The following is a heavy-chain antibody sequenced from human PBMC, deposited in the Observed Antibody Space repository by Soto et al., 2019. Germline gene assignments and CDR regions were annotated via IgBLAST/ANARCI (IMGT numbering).Heavy chain of an antibody. J-gene: IGHJ4*02. D-gene: IGHD2-15*01. Sequence: EVQLLESGGGLVQPGGSLRLSCAASGFTFSSYAMSWVRQAPGKGLEWVSAIRGSGGSTYYADSVKGRFTISRDNSKNTLYLQMNSLRAEDTAVYYCASRYREDIVVVVAAISDYWGQGTLVTVSS. V-gene: IGHV3-23*01. CDR1: GFTFSSYA. CDR3: ASRYREDIVVVVAAISDY. CDR2: IRGSGGST.